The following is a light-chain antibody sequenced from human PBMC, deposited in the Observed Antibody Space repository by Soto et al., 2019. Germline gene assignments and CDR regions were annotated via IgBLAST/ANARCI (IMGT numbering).Light chain of an antibody. CDR2: EVT. CDR1: SGDIGSYNR. Sequence: SVLTQPASVSGSPGQSITISCTGTSGDIGSYNRVSWYQQHPGKAPKLIIYEVTDRPSGVSNRFSGSKSGNTASLTISGLQAADEAEYYCRSFTISPTVPFGFGNGPKVTV. V-gene: IGLV2-14*01. CDR3: RSFTISPTVPFG. J-gene: IGLJ1*01.